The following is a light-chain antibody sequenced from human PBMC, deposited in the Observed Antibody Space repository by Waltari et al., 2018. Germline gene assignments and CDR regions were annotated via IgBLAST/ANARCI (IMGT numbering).Light chain of an antibody. CDR3: QSYDSSLSGSWV. CDR2: DNI. J-gene: IGLJ3*02. Sequence: QSVLTQPPSVSGAPGQRVTISCTGSSSNIGAGYDVQWYQQLPGTAPKLLIYDNIKRPSGVPDRFSGSKSGTSASLAITGLQAEDEADYYCQSYDSSLSGSWVFGGGTKLTVL. V-gene: IGLV1-40*01. CDR1: SSNIGAGYD.